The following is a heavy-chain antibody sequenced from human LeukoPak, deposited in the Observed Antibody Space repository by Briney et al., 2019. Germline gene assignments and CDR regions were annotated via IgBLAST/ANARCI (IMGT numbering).Heavy chain of an antibody. J-gene: IGHJ5*02. Sequence: SETLSLTCTVSGGSISSYYWSWIRQPPGKGLEWIGYIYYSGSTNYNPSLKSRVTISVDTSKNQFSLKLSSVTAADTAVYYCARGGGDGIKPFDPWGQGTLVTVS. D-gene: IGHD1-14*01. V-gene: IGHV4-59*01. CDR1: GGSISSYY. CDR2: IYYSGST. CDR3: ARGGGDGIKPFDP.